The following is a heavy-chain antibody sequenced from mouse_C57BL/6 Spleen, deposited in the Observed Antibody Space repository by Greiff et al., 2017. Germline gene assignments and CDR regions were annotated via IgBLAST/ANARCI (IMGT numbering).Heavy chain of an antibody. CDR1: GFNIKDDY. J-gene: IGHJ3*01. V-gene: IGHV14-4*01. CDR2: IDPENGDT. CDR3: TTPPRFAY. Sequence: EVQLQQSGAELVRPGASVKLSCTASGFNIKDDYMHWVKQRPEQGLEWIGWIDPENGDTEYASKFQGKATITADTSSNTAYLQLSSLTSEDTAVYYCTTPPRFAYWGQGTLVTVSA.